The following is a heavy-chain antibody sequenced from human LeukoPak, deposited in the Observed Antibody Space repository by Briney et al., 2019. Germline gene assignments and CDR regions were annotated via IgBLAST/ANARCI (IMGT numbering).Heavy chain of an antibody. Sequence: GASVTVSCKASGYTFNTYGVTWVRQAPGQGLEWMGWISPYNGNTNYAQKLQGRVTMTTDTSTSTAYMELRSLRSDDTAVYYGAREGDGRSGEVRAFEIWGQGTMVTVSS. V-gene: IGHV1-18*01. CDR1: GYTFNTYG. CDR3: AREGDGRSGEVRAFEI. CDR2: ISPYNGNT. D-gene: IGHD3-10*01. J-gene: IGHJ3*02.